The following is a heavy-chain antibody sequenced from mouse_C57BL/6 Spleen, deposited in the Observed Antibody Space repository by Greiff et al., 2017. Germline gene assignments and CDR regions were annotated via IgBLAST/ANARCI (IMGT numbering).Heavy chain of an antibody. CDR1: GYAFSSSW. CDR2: IYPGDGAT. Sequence: VQLQQSGPELVKPGASVKISCKASGYAFSSSWMNWVQQRPGKGLEWIGRIYPGDGATNYNGKFKGKATLTADKSSSTAYMQRSSLTSEDSAVYFCARGPYYCGSSSCAYWGQGTLVTVSA. D-gene: IGHD1-1*01. CDR3: ARGPYYCGSSSCAY. V-gene: IGHV1-82*01. J-gene: IGHJ3*01.